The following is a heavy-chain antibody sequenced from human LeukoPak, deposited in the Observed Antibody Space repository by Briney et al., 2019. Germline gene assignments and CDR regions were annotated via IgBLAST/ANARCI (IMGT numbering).Heavy chain of an antibody. J-gene: IGHJ4*02. CDR2: IIPILGIA. Sequence: SVKVSCKASGGTFSSYAISWVRQAPGQGLEWMGRIIPILGIANYAQKFQGRVTITADKSTSTAYMELSRLRSDDTAVYYCARAVTMVRGVIDYWGQGTLVTVSS. D-gene: IGHD3-10*01. CDR3: ARAVTMVRGVIDY. CDR1: GGTFSSYA. V-gene: IGHV1-69*04.